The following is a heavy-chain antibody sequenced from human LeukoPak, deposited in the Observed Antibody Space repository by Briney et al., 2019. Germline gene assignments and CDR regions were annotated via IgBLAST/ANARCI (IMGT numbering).Heavy chain of an antibody. CDR1: GFTFSSYG. Sequence: PGGSLRLSCAASGFTFSSYGMHWVRQAPGKGLEWVAFIRYDGSNKYYADSVKGRFTISRDNSKNTLYLQMNSLRAEDTAVYYCAIMGFQDARLDYWGQGTLVTVSS. D-gene: IGHD2-8*01. CDR3: AIMGFQDARLDY. J-gene: IGHJ4*02. CDR2: IRYDGSNK. V-gene: IGHV3-30*02.